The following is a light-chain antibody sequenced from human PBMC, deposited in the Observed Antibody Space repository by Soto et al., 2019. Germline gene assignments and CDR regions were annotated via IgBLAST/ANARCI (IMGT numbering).Light chain of an antibody. J-gene: IGLJ2*01. Sequence: QSVLTQPPSVSAAPGQKVTISCSGSSSNIGNNYVSWYQHLPGTAPKLLIYDNDKRPSGIPDRFSGSKSGTSATLGITGLQTGDEADYYCGTWDSSLSAVAFGGGTKLTVL. CDR1: SSNIGNNY. V-gene: IGLV1-51*01. CDR2: DND. CDR3: GTWDSSLSAVA.